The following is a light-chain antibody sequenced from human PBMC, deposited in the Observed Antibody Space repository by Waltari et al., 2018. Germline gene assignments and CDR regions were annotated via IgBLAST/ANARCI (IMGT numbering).Light chain of an antibody. V-gene: IGKV1-33*01. CDR1: QGINNF. CDR2: DAT. J-gene: IGKJ5*01. Sequence: DIQMTQSHSSLSASVGDRVTITCQASQGINNFLNWYQQRPGKAPDLLIYDATNLETGVPSRFSGIGSGTDFTFTISSVQPEDIATYYCQQHYSLPITFGQGTRLEIK. CDR3: QQHYSLPIT.